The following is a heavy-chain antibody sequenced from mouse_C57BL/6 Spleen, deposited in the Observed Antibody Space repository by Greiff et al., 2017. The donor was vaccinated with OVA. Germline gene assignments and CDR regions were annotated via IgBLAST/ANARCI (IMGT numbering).Heavy chain of an antibody. J-gene: IGHJ2*01. CDR1: GYTFTSYW. CDR3: ARRDGYYHYFDY. Sequence: QVQLKQPGAELVRPGSSVKLSCKASGYTFTSYWMHWVKQRPIQGLEWIGNIDPSDSETHYNQKFKDKATLTVDKSSSTAYMQLSSLTSEDSAVYYCARRDGYYHYFDYWGQGTTLTVSS. D-gene: IGHD2-3*01. CDR2: IDPSDSET. V-gene: IGHV1-52*01.